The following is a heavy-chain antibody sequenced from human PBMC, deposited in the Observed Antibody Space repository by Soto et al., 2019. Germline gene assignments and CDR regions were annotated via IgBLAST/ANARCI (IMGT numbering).Heavy chain of an antibody. CDR3: TTDLRDGSRGLGALIDY. Sequence: XGSLRLSCAVSGITFMNAWMTWVRQAPGKGLEWVGRIKSRTNGGTTDYGAPVKGRFIISRDDSKNTVYLQMNSLKIEDTAVYYCTTDLRDGSRGLGALIDYCGQGTLVTVSS. V-gene: IGHV3-15*01. D-gene: IGHD3-16*01. CDR1: GITFMNAW. CDR2: IKSRTNGGTT. J-gene: IGHJ4*02.